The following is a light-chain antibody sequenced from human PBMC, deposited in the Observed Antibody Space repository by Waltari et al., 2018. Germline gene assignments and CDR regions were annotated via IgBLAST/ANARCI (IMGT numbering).Light chain of an antibody. CDR3: QQYNNWPPYT. J-gene: IGKJ2*01. V-gene: IGKV3-15*01. CDR1: QSVSSN. CDR2: GAS. Sequence: EIVMTQSPATLSVSPGHRATLSCRASQSVSSNLASYQQKSGQAPRLLIYGASPRATGMPARVSGSGSGTEFTLTISSMQSEDFAVCYCQQYNNWPPYTFGPGTKLDIK.